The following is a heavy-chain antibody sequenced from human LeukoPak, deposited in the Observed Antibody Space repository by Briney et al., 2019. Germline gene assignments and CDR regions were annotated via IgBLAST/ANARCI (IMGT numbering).Heavy chain of an antibody. CDR2: ISYDGSNK. V-gene: IGHV3-30*04. CDR1: GFTFSSYA. J-gene: IGHJ4*02. CDR3: AREYSSGWYRAQGFDY. Sequence: HPGGSLRLSCAASGFTFSSYAMHWVHQAPGKGLEWVAVISYDGSNKYYADSVKGRFTISRDNAKNSLYLQMNSLRAEDTAVYYCAREYSSGWYRAQGFDYWGQGTLVTASS. D-gene: IGHD6-19*01.